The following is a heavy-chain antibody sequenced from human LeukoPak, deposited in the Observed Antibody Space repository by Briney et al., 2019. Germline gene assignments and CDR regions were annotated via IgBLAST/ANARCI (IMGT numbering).Heavy chain of an antibody. CDR2: IYSGGST. CDR3: ARSYDSSGYSQFNRNYYFDY. Sequence: GGSLRLSCAASGFTVSSNYMSWVRQAPGKGLEWVSVIYSGGSTYYADSVKGRFTISRDNSKNTLYLQMNSLRAEDTAVYYCARSYDSSGYSQFNRNYYFDYWGQGTLVTVSS. J-gene: IGHJ4*02. V-gene: IGHV3-66*01. D-gene: IGHD3-22*01. CDR1: GFTVSSNY.